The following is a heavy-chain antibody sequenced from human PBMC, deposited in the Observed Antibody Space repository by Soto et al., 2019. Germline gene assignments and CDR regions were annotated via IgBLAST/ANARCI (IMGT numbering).Heavy chain of an antibody. D-gene: IGHD3-16*01. J-gene: IGHJ4*02. CDR3: EKHDAGGVAVDY. Sequence: GESLKISCKASGYSFTSYWIGWVRQMPGKGLEWMGIVYPGDSDTRYSPFFDGQVTISADKSVTTAYLQWNNLKAADSAIYYCEKHDAGGVAVDYWGQGTLVTVSS. CDR1: GYSFTSYW. V-gene: IGHV5-51*01. CDR2: VYPGDSDT.